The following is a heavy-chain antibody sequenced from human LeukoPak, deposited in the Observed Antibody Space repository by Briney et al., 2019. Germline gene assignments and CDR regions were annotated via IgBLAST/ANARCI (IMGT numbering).Heavy chain of an antibody. V-gene: IGHV4-59*01. CDR2: IYYSGST. D-gene: IGHD4-17*01. Sequence: PSETLSLTSTVSGGSISSYYWSWIRQPPGKGLEWIGYIYYSGSTNYNPSLKSRVTISVDTSKNQSSLKLSSVTAADTAVYYCARGTPMTTVYNWFDPWGQGTLVTVSS. CDR3: ARGTPMTTVYNWFDP. J-gene: IGHJ5*02. CDR1: GGSISSYY.